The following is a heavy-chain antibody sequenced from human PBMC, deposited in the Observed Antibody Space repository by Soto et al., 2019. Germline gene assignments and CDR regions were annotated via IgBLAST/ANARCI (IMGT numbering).Heavy chain of an antibody. CDR1: GYTFTSYD. D-gene: IGHD3-22*01. Sequence: GASVKFSCKASGYTFTSYDINWVRQATGQGLEWMGWMNPNSGNTGYAQKFQGRVTMTRNTSISTAYMELSSLRSEDTAVYYCARGGGSSGYYYYYYGMDVWSQGTTVTVSS. V-gene: IGHV1-8*01. CDR2: MNPNSGNT. CDR3: ARGGGSSGYYYYYYGMDV. J-gene: IGHJ6*02.